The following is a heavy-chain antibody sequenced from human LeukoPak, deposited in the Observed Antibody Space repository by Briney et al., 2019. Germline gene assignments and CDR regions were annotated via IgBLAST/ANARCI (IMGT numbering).Heavy chain of an antibody. CDR3: ARPTSGRFTDAFDI. CDR2: ISHSGTT. CDR1: GYSISSGYY. D-gene: IGHD6-19*01. J-gene: IGHJ3*02. Sequence: SETLSLTCAVSGYSISSGYYWGWIRLPPGKGLEWIGSISHSGTTYYNPSLKSRVTISLDTSKNQFSLKLSSVTAADTAVYYCARPTSGRFTDAFDIWGQGTMVTVSS. V-gene: IGHV4-38-2*01.